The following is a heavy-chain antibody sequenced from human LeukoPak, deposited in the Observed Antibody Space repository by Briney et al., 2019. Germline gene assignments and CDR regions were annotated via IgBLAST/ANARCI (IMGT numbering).Heavy chain of an antibody. Sequence: SETLSLTCTVSGGSINSGGSSWSWIRQPPGKGLEWIGYIYYSGSTNYNPSLKSRVTISVDTSKNQFSLKLSSVTAADTAVYYCARHYSRDDFWSGYTHHAEYFQHWGQGTLVTVSS. CDR1: GGSINSGGSS. CDR3: ARHYSRDDFWSGYTHHAEYFQH. J-gene: IGHJ1*01. V-gene: IGHV4-61*08. CDR2: IYYSGST. D-gene: IGHD3-3*01.